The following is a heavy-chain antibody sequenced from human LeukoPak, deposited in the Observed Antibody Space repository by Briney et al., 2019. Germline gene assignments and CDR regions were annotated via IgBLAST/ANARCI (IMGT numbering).Heavy chain of an antibody. Sequence: GGSLRLSCAASGFTVSSNYMSWVRQAPGKGLEWVSVIYSGGSTYYADSVKGRFTISRDNSKNTLYLQMNSLRAEDTAVYYCARDSSYAYFVWFDPWGQGTLVTVSS. CDR3: ARDSSYAYFVWFDP. CDR2: IYSGGST. D-gene: IGHD2-2*01. J-gene: IGHJ5*02. CDR1: GFTVSSNY. V-gene: IGHV3-53*01.